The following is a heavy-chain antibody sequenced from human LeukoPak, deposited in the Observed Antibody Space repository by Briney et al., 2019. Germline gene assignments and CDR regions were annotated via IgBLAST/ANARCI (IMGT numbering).Heavy chain of an antibody. CDR1: GYTFTGYY. J-gene: IGHJ4*02. D-gene: IGHD3-10*01. Sequence: ASVKVSCKASGYTFTGYYMQWVRQAPGQGLEWMGRINPNSGGTNYAQKFQGRVTMTRDTSISTAYMELSRLRSDDTAMYYCARGLGSGSYYDYWGQGTLVTVAS. V-gene: IGHV1-2*06. CDR3: ARGLGSGSYYDY. CDR2: INPNSGGT.